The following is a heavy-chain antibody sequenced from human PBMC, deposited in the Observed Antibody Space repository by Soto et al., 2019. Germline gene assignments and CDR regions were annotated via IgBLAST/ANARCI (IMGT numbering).Heavy chain of an antibody. J-gene: IGHJ6*03. D-gene: IGHD2-2*01. V-gene: IGHV4-59*08. CDR2: IYYSGST. Sequence: SETLSLTCTVSGGSISSYYWSWIRQPPGKGLEWIGYIYYSGSTNYNPSLKSRVTISVDTSKNQFSLKLSSVTAADTAVYYCARHSQPLVVPAAMSLANYYYMDVWGKGTTVTVSS. CDR1: GGSISSYY. CDR3: ARHSQPLVVPAAMSLANYYYMDV.